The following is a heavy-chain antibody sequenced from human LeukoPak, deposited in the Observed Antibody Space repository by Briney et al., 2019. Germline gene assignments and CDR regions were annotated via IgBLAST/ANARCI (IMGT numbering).Heavy chain of an antibody. V-gene: IGHV4-39*01. CDR3: ARLEWQQSLD. CDR1: GGSISSSSYY. CDR2: IYYSGST. Sequence: SETLSLTCTVSGGSISSSSYYWGWIRQPPGKGLEWIGSIYYSGSTYYNPSLKSRVTISVDTSKNQFSLKLSSVTAAHTAVYYCARLEWQQSLDWGQGTLVTVSS. D-gene: IGHD3-3*01. J-gene: IGHJ4*02.